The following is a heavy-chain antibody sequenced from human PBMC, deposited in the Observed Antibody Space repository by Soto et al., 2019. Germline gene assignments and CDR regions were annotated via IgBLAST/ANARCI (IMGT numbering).Heavy chain of an antibody. V-gene: IGHV4-34*01. CDR3: ARRGATKQFDY. J-gene: IGHJ4*02. CDR2: INHSGST. CDR1: GGSFSGYY. D-gene: IGHD5-12*01. Sequence: SETLSLTCAVYGGSFSGYYWSWIRQPPGKGREWIGEINHSGSTNYNPSLKSRVTISVDTSKNQFSLKLSSMTAADTAVYYCARRGATKQFDYWGQGTLVTVSS.